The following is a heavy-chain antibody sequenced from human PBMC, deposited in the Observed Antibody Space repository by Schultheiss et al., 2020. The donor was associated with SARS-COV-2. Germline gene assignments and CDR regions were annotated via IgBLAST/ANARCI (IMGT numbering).Heavy chain of an antibody. J-gene: IGHJ3*02. Sequence: SETLSLTCTVSGGSISSGGYYWSWIRQHPGKGLEWIGYIYYSGSTYYNPSLKSRVTMSVDTSRNQVSLKLSSVTAADTAVYYCARQDSRTLGFAFDIWGQGTMVTVSS. CDR1: GGSISSGGYY. CDR2: IYYSGST. D-gene: IGHD3-22*01. V-gene: IGHV4-31*03. CDR3: ARQDSRTLGFAFDI.